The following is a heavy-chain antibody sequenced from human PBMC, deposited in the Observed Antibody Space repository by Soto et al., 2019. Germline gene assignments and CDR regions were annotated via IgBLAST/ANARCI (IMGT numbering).Heavy chain of an antibody. CDR1: GFTFNDYG. J-gene: IGHJ4*02. D-gene: IGHD1-20*01. Sequence: QVQLVESGGGVVQPGRSLRVSCAASGFTFNDYGIYWVRQAPGKGLEWVALISYDGNNREYGDSVKGRFTISRDNSKNTLYLQMNSLRVEDTAVYYCTFGDNSFDYWGQGTLVTVSS. CDR2: ISYDGNNR. V-gene: IGHV3-30*03. CDR3: TFGDNSFDY.